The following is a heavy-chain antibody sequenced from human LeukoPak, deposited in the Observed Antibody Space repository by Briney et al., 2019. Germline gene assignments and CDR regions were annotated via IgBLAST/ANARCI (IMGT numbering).Heavy chain of an antibody. CDR3: ARARRTAAIAPHYYYYMDV. Sequence: ASVKVSCKASGYTFTSYYMHWVRQAPGQGLEWMGIINPSGGSTSYAQKFQGRVTMTRDTSTSTVYMELSGLRSEDTAVYYCARARRTAAIAPHYYYYMDVWGKGTTVTVSS. CDR2: INPSGGST. V-gene: IGHV1-46*01. D-gene: IGHD2-2*02. CDR1: GYTFTSYY. J-gene: IGHJ6*03.